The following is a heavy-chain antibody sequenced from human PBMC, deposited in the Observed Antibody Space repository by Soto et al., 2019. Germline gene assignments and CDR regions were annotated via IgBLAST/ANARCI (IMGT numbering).Heavy chain of an antibody. Sequence: QVQLVQSGAEVKKVGASVKVSCKASGYTFTAYYVHWVRQAPGQGLEWMGWINPDSGGTNYAQQFQGWVTMTRDTSISTAYMDLNRLRSDDTAVYYCARGRRDFRGYYGYYFDYWGQGALVTVSS. J-gene: IGHJ4*02. CDR3: ARGRRDFRGYYGYYFDY. D-gene: IGHD3-3*01. CDR1: GYTFTAYY. CDR2: INPDSGGT. V-gene: IGHV1-2*04.